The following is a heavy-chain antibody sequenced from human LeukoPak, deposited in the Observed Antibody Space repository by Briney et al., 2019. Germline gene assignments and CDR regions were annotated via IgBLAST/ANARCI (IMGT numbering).Heavy chain of an antibody. Sequence: PSETLSLTCTVSGYSIISDYFWGWIRQPPGKGLEWIGTIYHSGSTYYSPSLKSRVTVSVDTSKNEFSLKLSSMTAADTAVYFCARGIVGSRDLYFRYYFDYWGQGTLVTVSS. D-gene: IGHD2-15*01. V-gene: IGHV4-38-2*02. CDR1: GYSIISDYF. J-gene: IGHJ4*02. CDR2: IYHSGST. CDR3: ARGIVGSRDLYFRYYFDY.